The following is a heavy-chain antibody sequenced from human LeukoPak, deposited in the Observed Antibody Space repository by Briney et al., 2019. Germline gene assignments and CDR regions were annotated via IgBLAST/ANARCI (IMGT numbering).Heavy chain of an antibody. CDR1: GGSISSYY. CDR3: ARNQGMGTYYYMDV. J-gene: IGHJ6*03. CDR2: IYTSGST. Sequence: SETLSLTCAVSGGSISSYYWSWIRQPAGKGLEWIGRIYTSGSTNYNPSLKSRVTMSVDTSKNQFSLKLSSVTAADTAVYYCARNQGMGTYYYMDVWGKGTTVTVSS. V-gene: IGHV4-4*07.